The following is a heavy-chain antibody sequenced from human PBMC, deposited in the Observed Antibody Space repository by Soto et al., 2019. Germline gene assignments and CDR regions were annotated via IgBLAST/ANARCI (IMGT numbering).Heavy chain of an antibody. CDR3: ARHLEYSSSGPDY. CDR1: GGSISSYY. J-gene: IGHJ4*02. Sequence: SETLSLTCTVSGGSISSYYWSWIRQPPGKGLEWIGYIYYRGSTNYNPSLKSRVTISVDTSKNQFSLKLSSVTAADTAVYYCARHLEYSSSGPDYWGQGTLVTVSS. D-gene: IGHD6-6*01. CDR2: IYYRGST. V-gene: IGHV4-59*01.